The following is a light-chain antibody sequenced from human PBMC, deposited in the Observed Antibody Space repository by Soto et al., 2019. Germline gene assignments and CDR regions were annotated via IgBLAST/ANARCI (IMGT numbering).Light chain of an antibody. Sequence: DIVMTQSPDSLDVSLGERATINCKSSQSLLYTSNNKNYLSWYQKKPGQPPKMLIYWASTRESGVPDRFTGSGSGSNFTLTIASLQAEDVAVYYCQQYYTFPRTFGQGSKVEIK. CDR2: WAS. CDR1: QSLLYTSNNKNY. V-gene: IGKV4-1*01. CDR3: QQYYTFPRT. J-gene: IGKJ1*01.